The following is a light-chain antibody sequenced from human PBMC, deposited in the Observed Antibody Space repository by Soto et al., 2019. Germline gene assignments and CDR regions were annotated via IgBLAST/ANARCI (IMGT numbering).Light chain of an antibody. CDR2: AAS. V-gene: IGKV1-9*01. J-gene: IGKJ3*01. Sequence: DIQLTQSPSFLSASVGDRVTITCRTSQGISSYLAWYQQKPGKAPKLLIYAASTLQSGVPSRFSGSGSGTEFTLTISSLQPEDFASYYCQQLCSYPLFTFGTGTKVDIK. CDR3: QQLCSYPLFT. CDR1: QGISSY.